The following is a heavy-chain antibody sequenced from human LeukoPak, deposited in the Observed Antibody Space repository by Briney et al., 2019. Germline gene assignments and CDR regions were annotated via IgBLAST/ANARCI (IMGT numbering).Heavy chain of an antibody. V-gene: IGHV4-34*01. CDR2: INHSGST. D-gene: IGHD3-3*01. CDR1: GGSFSGYY. Sequence: SETLSLTRAVYGGSFSGYYWSWIRQPPGKGLEWIGEINHSGSTNYNPSLKSRVTISVDTSKNQFPLKLSSVTAADTAVYYCARGPDLVYDFWSGYSYGMDVWGQGTTVTVSS. CDR3: ARGPDLVYDFWSGYSYGMDV. J-gene: IGHJ6*02.